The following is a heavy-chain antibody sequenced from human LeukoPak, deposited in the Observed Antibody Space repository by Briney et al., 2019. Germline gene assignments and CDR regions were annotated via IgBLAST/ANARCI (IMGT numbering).Heavy chain of an antibody. CDR3: ARAVYDYVWGSYRYFDY. J-gene: IGHJ4*02. CDR1: GYSISSGYY. Sequence: SETLSLTCTVSGYSISSGYYWGWIRQPPGKGLEWIGSIYHSGSTYYNPSLKSRVTISVDTSKNQFSLKLSSVTAADTAVYYCARAVYDYVWGSYRYFDYWGQGTLVSVSS. V-gene: IGHV4-38-2*02. CDR2: IYHSGST. D-gene: IGHD3-16*02.